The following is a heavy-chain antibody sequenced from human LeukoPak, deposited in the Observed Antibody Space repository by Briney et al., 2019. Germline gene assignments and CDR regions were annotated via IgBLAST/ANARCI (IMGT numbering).Heavy chain of an antibody. J-gene: IGHJ6*03. CDR1: GFTFSDYN. CDR3: ARVLRYCSGGNCYSGGLGYMDV. CDR2: ISRSGSTK. D-gene: IGHD2-15*01. V-gene: IGHV3-11*01. Sequence: GGSPRLSCAASGFTFSDYNMRWIRQAPGKGLEWVSSISRSGSTKYYADSVKGRFTISRDNAKNSLFLQMNSLRAEDTAVYYCARVLRYCSGGNCYSGGLGYMDVWGKGTTVTVSS.